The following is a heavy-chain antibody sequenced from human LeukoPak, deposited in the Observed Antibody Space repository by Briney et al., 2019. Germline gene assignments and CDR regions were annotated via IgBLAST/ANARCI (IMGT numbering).Heavy chain of an antibody. Sequence: GGSLRLSCAASGFTFSTYWMSWVRQAPGKGLEWVANIKPDGSEDYYVDSMRGRFTISRDNAKNSLYLQMNSLRAEDTAVYYCAGDRSGSYYDSFDIWGQGTMVTVSS. CDR1: GFTFSTYW. J-gene: IGHJ3*02. V-gene: IGHV3-7*01. CDR3: AGDRSGSYYDSFDI. CDR2: IKPDGSED. D-gene: IGHD3-10*01.